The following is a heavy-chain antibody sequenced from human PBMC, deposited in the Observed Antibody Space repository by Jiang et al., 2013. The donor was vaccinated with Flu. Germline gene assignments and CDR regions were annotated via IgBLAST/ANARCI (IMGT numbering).Heavy chain of an antibody. D-gene: IGHD6-19*01. CDR1: GGSISSYY. J-gene: IGHJ4*02. CDR3: ARLAPGSGWLTEIYFDY. CDR2: IYYSGST. V-gene: IGHV4-59*13. Sequence: RLLKPSETLSLTCTVSGGSISSYYWSWIRQPPGKGLEWIGYIYYSGSTNYNPSLKSRVTISVDTSKNQFSLKLSSVTAADTAVYYCARLAPGSGWLTEIYFDYWGQGTLVTVSS.